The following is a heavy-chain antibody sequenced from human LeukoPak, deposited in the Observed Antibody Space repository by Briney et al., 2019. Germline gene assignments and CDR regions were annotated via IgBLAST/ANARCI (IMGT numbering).Heavy chain of an antibody. V-gene: IGHV3-74*01. CDR3: GRALGSPLDY. D-gene: IGHD1-26*01. CDR1: GFTFSSDW. J-gene: IGHJ4*02. CDR2: INSDGSST. Sequence: TGGSLRLSCAASGFTFSSDWMHWVRQVPGEGLVWVSRINSDGSSTAYADSVKGRFTISRDNAKNTLYLQMNSLRVEDTAVYYCGRALGSPLDYWGQGTLVTVSS.